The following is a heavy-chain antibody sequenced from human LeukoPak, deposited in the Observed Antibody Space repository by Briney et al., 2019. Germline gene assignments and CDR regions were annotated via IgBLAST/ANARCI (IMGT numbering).Heavy chain of an antibody. CDR1: GGSISSSNW. Sequence: SETLSLTCAVSGGSISSSNWWSWVRQPPGEGLEWIGEIYHSGSTNYNPSLKSRVTISVDKSKNQFSLKLSSVTAADTAVYYCARVRVGSYEGDYWGQGTLVTVSS. CDR2: IYHSGST. CDR3: ARVRVGSYEGDY. D-gene: IGHD3-16*01. V-gene: IGHV4-4*02. J-gene: IGHJ4*02.